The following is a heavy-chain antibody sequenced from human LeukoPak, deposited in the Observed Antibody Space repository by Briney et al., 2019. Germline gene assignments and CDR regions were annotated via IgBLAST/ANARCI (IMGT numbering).Heavy chain of an antibody. CDR2: INPNSGGT. CDR1: GYTFTGYY. V-gene: IGHV1-2*02. D-gene: IGHD2-21*01. Sequence: GASVKVSCKASGYTFTGYYMHWVRQAPGQGLEWMGWINPNSGGTNYAQKFQGRVTMTRDTSISTAYMELSRLRSDDTAVYYCARDRARTALRYCANWFDPWGQGTLVTVSS. CDR3: ARDRARTALRYCANWFDP. J-gene: IGHJ5*02.